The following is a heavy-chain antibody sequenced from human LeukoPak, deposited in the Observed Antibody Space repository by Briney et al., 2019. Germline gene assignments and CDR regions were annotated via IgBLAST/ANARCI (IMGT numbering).Heavy chain of an antibody. J-gene: IGHJ4*02. Sequence: SQTLSLTCTVSGGSVSSDGYYWGWIRQPPGKGLEWIGYIYHSGNTYYNPSLKSRVTISVDRSKNQFSLKLTSVTAADTAVYYCARVLSSSVYFFDYWGRGTLVTVSS. CDR2: IYHSGNT. D-gene: IGHD6-13*01. V-gene: IGHV4-30-2*01. CDR1: GGSVSSDGYY. CDR3: ARVLSSSVYFFDY.